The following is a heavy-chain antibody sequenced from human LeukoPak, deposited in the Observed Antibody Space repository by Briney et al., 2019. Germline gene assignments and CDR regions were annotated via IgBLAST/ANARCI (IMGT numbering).Heavy chain of an antibody. V-gene: IGHV3-21*01. CDR3: WRDDLKERDTAMVPFHH. CDR2: IRSSGSNI. J-gene: IGHJ4*02. D-gene: IGHD5-18*01. CDR1: GFTFNSYN. Sequence: GGSLRLSCAASGFTFNSYNMNWVRQAPGKGLEWVSSIRSSGSNIYYADSVKGRFTISRDNAKNTLSLQMNSMSPEATDVSYCWRDDLKERDTAMVPFHHWGERTRVSVSS.